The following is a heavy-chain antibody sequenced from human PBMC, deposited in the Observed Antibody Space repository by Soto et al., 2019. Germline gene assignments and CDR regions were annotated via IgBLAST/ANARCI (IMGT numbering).Heavy chain of an antibody. CDR3: ASPRGSTVTTTGGFFDY. Sequence: GGSLRLSCAASGFTVTSNYMSWVRQAPGKGLEWVSVIYSGGSTYYADSVKGRFTISRDNSKNTLYLQMNSLRAEDTAVYYCASPRGSTVTTTGGFFDYWGQGTLVTVS. V-gene: IGHV3-66*01. CDR2: IYSGGST. J-gene: IGHJ4*02. CDR1: GFTVTSNY. D-gene: IGHD4-17*01.